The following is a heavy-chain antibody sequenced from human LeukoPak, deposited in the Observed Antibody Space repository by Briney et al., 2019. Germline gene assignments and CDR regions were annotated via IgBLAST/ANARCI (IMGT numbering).Heavy chain of an antibody. Sequence: GGSLRLSCAASGFNVSSSYMAWVRQAPGKGLEWVSISYSGGSTFYAGSVMGRFVISKDSSKNTLFLQMNSLRPDDTASYYCARGPPLFDPWGQGTLVAVSS. CDR1: GFNVSSSY. CDR3: ARGPPLFDP. V-gene: IGHV3-53*01. CDR2: SYSGGST. J-gene: IGHJ5*02.